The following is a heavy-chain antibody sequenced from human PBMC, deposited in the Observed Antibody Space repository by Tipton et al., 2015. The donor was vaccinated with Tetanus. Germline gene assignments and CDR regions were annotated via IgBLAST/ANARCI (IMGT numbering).Heavy chain of an antibody. CDR2: IYPGDSDT. J-gene: IGHJ3*02. CDR1: GYSFTSYW. D-gene: IGHD6-13*01. Sequence: VQLVQSGAEVKKPGESLKISCKGSGYSFTSYWIGWVRQMPGKGLEWMGIIYPGDSDTRFSPSFQGRVTISADKSISTAYLQWSSLKASDTAMYYCARGGYSSSYPVSHAFDIWGQGTMVTVSS. V-gene: IGHV5-51*01. CDR3: ARGGYSSSYPVSHAFDI.